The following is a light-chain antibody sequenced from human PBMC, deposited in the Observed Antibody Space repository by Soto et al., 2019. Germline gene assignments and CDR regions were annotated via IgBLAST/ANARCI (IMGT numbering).Light chain of an antibody. J-gene: IGLJ3*02. V-gene: IGLV1-44*01. CDR1: TSNIGGNS. CDR3: AAWDDSLNGPV. CDR2: SNN. Sequence: QSVLTQPPSASGTPGQRVTFSCSGSTSNIGGNSVHWYQQLPGTAPKLLIYSNNQRPSGVPDRFSGSKSGTSGSLAISGLQSEDEAHYYCAAWDDSLNGPVFGGGTKLTVL.